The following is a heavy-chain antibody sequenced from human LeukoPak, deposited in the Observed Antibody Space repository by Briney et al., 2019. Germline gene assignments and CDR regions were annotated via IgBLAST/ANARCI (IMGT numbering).Heavy chain of an antibody. J-gene: IGHJ4*02. Sequence: ASVKVSCKASGYTFTGYYMHWVRQAPGQGLEWMGWINPNSGGTNYAQKFQGRVTMTRDTSISTAYMELSRLRSDDTAVYYCARSIAAAGHFDYWGQGTLVTVSS. CDR3: ARSIAAAGHFDY. D-gene: IGHD6-13*01. CDR2: INPNSGGT. CDR1: GYTFTGYY. V-gene: IGHV1-2*02.